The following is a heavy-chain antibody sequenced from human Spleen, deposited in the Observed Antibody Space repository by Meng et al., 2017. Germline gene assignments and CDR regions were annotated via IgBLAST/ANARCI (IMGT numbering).Heavy chain of an antibody. CDR1: GFTFSSYD. Sequence: QGLLVVSGGGVVQAGRSLRLYCAASGFTFSSYDMHWVRQAPGKGLEWVAVIWYDGSNKYYADSVKGRFTISRDNSKNTLYLQMNSLTVEDTAVYYCARSRRYFDYWGQGTLVTVSS. CDR3: ARSRRYFDY. J-gene: IGHJ4*02. CDR2: IWYDGSNK. V-gene: IGHV3-30*01. D-gene: IGHD2-2*01.